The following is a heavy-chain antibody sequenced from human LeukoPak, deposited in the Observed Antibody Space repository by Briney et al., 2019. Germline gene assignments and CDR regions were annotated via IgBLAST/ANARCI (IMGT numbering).Heavy chain of an antibody. J-gene: IGHJ4*02. CDR1: GGSLNGHY. CDR2: INYSGRT. V-gene: IGHV4-34*01. Sequence: PSETLSLTCAVYGGSLNGHYWSWIRQPPGKGLEWIGEINYSGRTSYNPSLKSQVTISVDTSKNQFSLELRSVTAADTAVYYCARAVSSSGYELDYWGQGTPVTVSS. CDR3: ARAVSSSGYELDY. D-gene: IGHD5-12*01.